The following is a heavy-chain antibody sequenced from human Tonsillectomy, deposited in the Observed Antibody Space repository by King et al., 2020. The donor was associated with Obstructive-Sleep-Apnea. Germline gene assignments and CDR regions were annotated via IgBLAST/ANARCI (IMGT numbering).Heavy chain of an antibody. J-gene: IGHJ5*02. CDR1: GGSFSGYY. D-gene: IGHD3-3*01. CDR2: INHSGST. Sequence: VQLQQWGAGLLKPSETLSLTCAVYGGSFSGYYWSWIRQPPGKGLEWIGEINHSGSTNYNPSLKSRVTISVDPSKNQFSLKLSSVTAADTAVYYCARGVPVTIFGVVIIRNNWFDPWGQGTLVTVSS. CDR3: ARGVPVTIFGVVIIRNNWFDP. V-gene: IGHV4-34*01.